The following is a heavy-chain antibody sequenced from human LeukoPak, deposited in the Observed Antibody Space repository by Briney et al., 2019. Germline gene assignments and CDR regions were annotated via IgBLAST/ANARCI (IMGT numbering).Heavy chain of an antibody. V-gene: IGHV3-7*01. CDR3: ARGLVVVAATWDY. J-gene: IGHJ4*02. CDR1: GFTFSSYW. Sequence: PGGSLRLSCAASGFTFSSYWMSWVRQAPGKGLEWVANIKQDGSEEYYVDSVKGRFTISKDNAKNSLYLQMNSLRAEDTAVYYCARGLVVVAATWDYWGQGTLVTVSS. CDR2: IKQDGSEE. D-gene: IGHD2-15*01.